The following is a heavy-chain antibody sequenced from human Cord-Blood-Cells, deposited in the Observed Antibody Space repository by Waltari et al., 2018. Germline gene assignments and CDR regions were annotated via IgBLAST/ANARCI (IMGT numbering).Heavy chain of an antibody. V-gene: IGHV1-2*02. CDR3: ARDSVTGERLDY. D-gene: IGHD7-27*01. CDR2: INPRSGGT. J-gene: IGHJ4*02. Sequence: QVQLVQSGAEVKKPGASVKVSCKASGYTFTGYYMHWVRQAPGQGLEWMGWINPRSGGTNYAQKFQGRVTMTRETSISTAYMELSRLRSDDTAVYYCARDSVTGERLDYWGQGTLVTVSS. CDR1: GYTFTGYY.